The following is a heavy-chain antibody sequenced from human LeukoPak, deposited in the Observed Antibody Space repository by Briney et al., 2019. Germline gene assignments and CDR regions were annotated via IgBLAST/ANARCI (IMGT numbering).Heavy chain of an antibody. Sequence: GASVKVSCKASGYTFTGYYMHWVRQAPGQGLEWMGWINPNSGGTNYAQKFQGRVTITAYKSTSTAYMELSSLRSDDTAVYYCARDFRIGHAFDIWGQGTMVTVSS. CDR2: INPNSGGT. J-gene: IGHJ3*02. V-gene: IGHV1-2*02. CDR3: ARDFRIGHAFDI. CDR1: GYTFTGYY. D-gene: IGHD1-26*01.